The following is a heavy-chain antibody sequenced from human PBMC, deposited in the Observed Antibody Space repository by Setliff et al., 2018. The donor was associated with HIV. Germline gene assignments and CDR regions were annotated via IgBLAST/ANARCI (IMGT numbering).Heavy chain of an antibody. CDR3: ATGRGVGATA. V-gene: IGHV4-34*01. Sequence: SETLSLTCAVSGYSISSGYYWSWIRQSPGKGLEWIGEINHRGSTNYNPSFKSRVTISPDTSKNQFSLKMNSVTAADTAVYYCATGRGVGATAWGQGTLVTVSS. D-gene: IGHD1-26*01. J-gene: IGHJ4*02. CDR1: GYSISSGYY. CDR2: INHRGST.